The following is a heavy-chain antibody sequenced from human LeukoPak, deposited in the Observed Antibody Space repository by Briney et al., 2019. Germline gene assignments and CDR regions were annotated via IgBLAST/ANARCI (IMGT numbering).Heavy chain of an antibody. CDR3: ATPGGYQLLSWFDP. J-gene: IGHJ5*02. D-gene: IGHD2-2*01. CDR2: TSGSGGST. CDR1: GSTFSSYA. Sequence: GGSLRPSCAASGSTFSSYAMSWVRKAPGKGLDWVSATSGSGGSTYYADPVKGRFTISRDNSENTLYLQMDSLRAEDTAVYYCATPGGYQLLSWFDPWGQGTLVTVSS. V-gene: IGHV3-23*01.